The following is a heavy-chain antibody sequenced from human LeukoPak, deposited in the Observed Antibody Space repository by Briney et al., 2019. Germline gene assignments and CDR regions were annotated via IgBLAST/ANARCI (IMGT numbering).Heavy chain of an antibody. CDR1: GYTFTSYD. CDR2: MNPNSGNT. Sequence: ASVKVSCKASGYTFTSYDINWVRQATGQGLEWMGWMNPNSGNTGYAQKFQGRVTMTRNTSISTAYMGLSSLRSEDTAVYYCARGLLLEPMSYNWFDPWGQGTLVTVSS. CDR3: ARGLLLEPMSYNWFDP. V-gene: IGHV1-8*01. J-gene: IGHJ5*02. D-gene: IGHD1-1*01.